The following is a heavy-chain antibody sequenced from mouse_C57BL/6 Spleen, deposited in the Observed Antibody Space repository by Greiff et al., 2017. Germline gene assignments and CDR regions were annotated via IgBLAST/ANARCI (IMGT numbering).Heavy chain of an antibody. J-gene: IGHJ2*01. D-gene: IGHD2-5*01. CDR1: GFTFSDYG. CDR2: ISSGSSTI. V-gene: IGHV5-17*01. CDR3: AREVYRNYVYYFDY. Sequence: EVQRVESGGGLVKPGGSLKISCAASGFTFSDYGMHWVRQAPEKGLEWVAYISSGSSTIYYAETVKGRFTISRDKAKNTPFLQMTSLRSEDTAMYYCAREVYRNYVYYFDYWGQGTTLTVSS.